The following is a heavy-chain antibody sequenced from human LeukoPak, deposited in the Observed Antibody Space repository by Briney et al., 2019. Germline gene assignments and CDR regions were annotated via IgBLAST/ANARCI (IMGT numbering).Heavy chain of an antibody. V-gene: IGHV4-59*01. CDR2: IYYSGST. CDR1: GGSISSYY. Sequence: SETLSLTCTVSGGSISSYYWSWIRRPPGKGLEWIGYIYYSGSTNYNPSLKSRVTISVDTSKNQFSLKLSSVTAADTAVYYCARVVYCSSTSCYPYYYYYMDVWGKGTTVTVSS. CDR3: ARVVYCSSTSCYPYYYYYMDV. D-gene: IGHD2-2*01. J-gene: IGHJ6*03.